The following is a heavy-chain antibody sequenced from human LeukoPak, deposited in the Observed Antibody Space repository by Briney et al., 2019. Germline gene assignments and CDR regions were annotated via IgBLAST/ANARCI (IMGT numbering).Heavy chain of an antibody. CDR2: IIPIFGTA. CDR1: GGTFSSYA. J-gene: IGHJ4*02. V-gene: IGHV1-69*06. D-gene: IGHD3-10*01. CDR3: ATQPLSMVRGVITPSDY. Sequence: SVKVSCKASGGTFSSYAISWVRQAPGQGLEWMGGIIPIFGTANYAQKFQGRVTITADKSTSTAYMELSSLRSEDTAVYYCATQPLSMVRGVITPSDYWGQGTLVTVSS.